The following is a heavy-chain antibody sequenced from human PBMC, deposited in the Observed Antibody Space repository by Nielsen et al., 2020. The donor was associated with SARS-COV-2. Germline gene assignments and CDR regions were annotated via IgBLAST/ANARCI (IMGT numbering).Heavy chain of an antibody. CDR3: ARLIVGATRWFDP. CDR1: GGSISSSSYY. CDR2: IYYSGST. D-gene: IGHD1-26*01. J-gene: IGHJ5*02. Sequence: SETLSLTCTVSGGSISSSSYYWGWIRQPPGKGLEWFGSIYYSGSTYYNPSLKSRVTISVDTSKNQFSLKLSSVTAADTAVYYCARLIVGATRWFDPWGQGTLVTVSS. V-gene: IGHV4-39*07.